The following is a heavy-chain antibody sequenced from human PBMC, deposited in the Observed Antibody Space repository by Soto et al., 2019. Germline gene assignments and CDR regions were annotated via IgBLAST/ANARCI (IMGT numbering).Heavy chain of an antibody. CDR1: GGSFSGYY. CDR2: INHSGST. Sequence: QVQLQQLGAGLLKPSETLSLTCAVYGGSFSGYYWSWIRQPPGKGLEWIGEINHSGSTNYNPSLKSRVTISVDTSNNQFALKLSAVTAADTALYYCARGRIVGATKLDYWGQGTLVTVSS. J-gene: IGHJ4*02. V-gene: IGHV4-34*01. D-gene: IGHD1-26*01. CDR3: ARGRIVGATKLDY.